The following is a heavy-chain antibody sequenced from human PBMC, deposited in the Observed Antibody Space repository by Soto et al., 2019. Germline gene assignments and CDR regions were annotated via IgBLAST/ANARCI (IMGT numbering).Heavy chain of an antibody. Sequence: EVRLLESGGGLVQPGGSLRLSCAASGFTFSSYAMTWVRQAPGKGLEWVSAISADGGGTYYADSVNGRFTISRDNSKNTLYLQLSSLRAEDTAVYYCAKDLERAVARQYDIWGQGAMVTVSS. J-gene: IGHJ3*02. V-gene: IGHV3-23*01. CDR3: AKDLERAVARQYDI. D-gene: IGHD6-19*01. CDR2: ISADGGGT. CDR1: GFTFSSYA.